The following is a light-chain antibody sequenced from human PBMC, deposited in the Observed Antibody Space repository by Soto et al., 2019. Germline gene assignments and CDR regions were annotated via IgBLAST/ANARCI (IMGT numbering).Light chain of an antibody. V-gene: IGKV3-20*01. J-gene: IGKJ2*01. Sequence: IVLTQSPGTLSLSPGERATLSCRASQSVSNSYLAWYQQKPGQAPRLLIYDASSRATGILDRFSGSGSGTDFTLTISRLEPEDFAVYYCQQYGGSPYTFGQGTKLEIK. CDR1: QSVSNSY. CDR2: DAS. CDR3: QQYGGSPYT.